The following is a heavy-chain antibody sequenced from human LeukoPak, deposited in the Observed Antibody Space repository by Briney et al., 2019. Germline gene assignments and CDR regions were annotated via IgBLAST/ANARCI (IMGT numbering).Heavy chain of an antibody. CDR2: FDPEDGET. J-gene: IGHJ6*02. CDR1: GYTLTELS. Sequence: ASVKVSCKVSGYTLTELSMHWVRQAPGKGLEWMGGFDPEDGETIYAQKFQGRVTMTEDTSTDTAYMELSSLRSEDTAVYYCATDSLGLISWLEDNYYYYGMDVWGQGTTVTVSS. V-gene: IGHV1-24*01. D-gene: IGHD3-9*01. CDR3: ATDSLGLISWLEDNYYYYGMDV.